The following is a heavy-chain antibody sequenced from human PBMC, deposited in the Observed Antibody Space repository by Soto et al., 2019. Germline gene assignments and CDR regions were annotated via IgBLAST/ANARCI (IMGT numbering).Heavy chain of an antibody. CDR1: GGSISSGGYY. V-gene: IGHV4-31*03. J-gene: IGHJ4*02. Sequence: QVQLQESGPGLVKPSQTLSLTCTVSGGSISSGGYYWSWIRQHPGKGLEWIGYIYYSGSTYYNPALKSRVTISVDTSKNPFSLKLSSVTAADTAVYYCARSPEATVTAFDYWGQGTLVTVSS. CDR2: IYYSGST. CDR3: ARSPEATVTAFDY. D-gene: IGHD4-17*01.